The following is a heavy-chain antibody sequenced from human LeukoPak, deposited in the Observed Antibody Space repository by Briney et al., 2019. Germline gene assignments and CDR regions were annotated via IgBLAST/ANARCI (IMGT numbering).Heavy chain of an antibody. CDR2: IHSGGST. Sequence: PGGSLRLSCAASGFTVSSNYMSWVRQAPGKGLEWVSVIHSGGSTDYADSAKGRFTISRDNSKNTLYLQMNSLRAEDTAVYYCARDGSSGLFWAFDIWGQGTMVTVSS. CDR3: ARDGSSGLFWAFDI. CDR1: GFTVSSNY. D-gene: IGHD6-19*01. J-gene: IGHJ3*02. V-gene: IGHV3-53*01.